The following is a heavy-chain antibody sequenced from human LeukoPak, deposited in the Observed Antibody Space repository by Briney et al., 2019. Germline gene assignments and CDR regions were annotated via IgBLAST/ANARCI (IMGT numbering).Heavy chain of an antibody. CDR2: INPNSGGT. V-gene: IGHV1-2*02. Sequence: ASVKVSCKASGYTFTGYYMHWMRQAPGQGLEWMGWINPNSGGTNYAQKFQGRVTMTRDTSISTAYMELSSLRSEDTAVYYCARPIMTTVVGFDPWGQGTLVTVSS. CDR3: ARPIMTTVVGFDP. CDR1: GYTFTGYY. D-gene: IGHD4-23*01. J-gene: IGHJ5*02.